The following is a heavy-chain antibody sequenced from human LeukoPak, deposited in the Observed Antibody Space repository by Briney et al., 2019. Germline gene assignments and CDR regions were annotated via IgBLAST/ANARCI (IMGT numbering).Heavy chain of an antibody. D-gene: IGHD3-22*01. Sequence: GGSLRLSCAASGLTFSSYWMHWVRQAPGKGLVWVSRINSDGSSTSYADSVKGRFTISRDNAKNTLYLQMNSLRAEDTAVYYCACYDSSGSYFDYWGQGTLVPVSS. CDR1: GLTFSSYW. J-gene: IGHJ4*02. CDR3: ACYDSSGSYFDY. CDR2: INSDGSST. V-gene: IGHV3-74*01.